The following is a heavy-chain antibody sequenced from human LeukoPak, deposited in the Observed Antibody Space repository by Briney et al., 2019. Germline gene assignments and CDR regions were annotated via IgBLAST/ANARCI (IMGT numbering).Heavy chain of an antibody. CDR1: GGSISSGGYY. CDR3: ARTFSSGWYSYYFDY. D-gene: IGHD6-19*01. Sequence: SSETLSLTCTVSGGSISSGGYYWSWIRQHPGKGLEWLGYIYYSGSTYYNPSLKSRVTISVDTSKNQCSLKLSSVTAADTAVYYCARTFSSGWYSYYFDYWGQGTLVTVSS. CDR2: IYYSGST. V-gene: IGHV4-31*03. J-gene: IGHJ4*02.